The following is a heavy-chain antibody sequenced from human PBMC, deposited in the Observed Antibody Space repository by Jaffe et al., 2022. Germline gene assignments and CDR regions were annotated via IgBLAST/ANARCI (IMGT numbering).Heavy chain of an antibody. D-gene: IGHD5-12*01. V-gene: IGHV3-7*05. CDR3: ARDPGFWATIWGTHKITGESDAFDI. CDR1: GFTFSSYW. Sequence: EVQLVESGGGLVQPGGSLRLSCAASGFTFSSYWMSWVRQAPGKGLEWVANIKQDGSEKYYVDSVKGRFTISRDNAKNSLYLQMNSLRAEDTAVYYCARDPGFWATIWGTHKITGESDAFDIWGQGTMVTVSS. J-gene: IGHJ3*02. CDR2: IKQDGSEK.